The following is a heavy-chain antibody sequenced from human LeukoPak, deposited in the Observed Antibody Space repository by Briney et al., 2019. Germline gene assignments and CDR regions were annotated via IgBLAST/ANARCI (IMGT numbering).Heavy chain of an antibody. CDR2: IIPIFGTA. V-gene: IGHV1-69*13. CDR3: ARGDSAYDLFGHIDY. CDR1: GGTFSNYA. J-gene: IGHJ4*02. D-gene: IGHD5-12*01. Sequence: SVKVSCKASGGTFSNYAISWVRQAPGQGLEWMGGIIPIFGTANYAQKFQGRATITADESTSTAYMELSSLRSEDTAVYYCARGDSAYDLFGHIDYWGQGTLVTVSS.